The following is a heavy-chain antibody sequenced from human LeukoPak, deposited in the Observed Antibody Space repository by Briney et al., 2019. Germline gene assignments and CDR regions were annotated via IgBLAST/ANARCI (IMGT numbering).Heavy chain of an antibody. V-gene: IGHV1-2*02. CDR1: GYTFTGYY. CDR3: ARDAASGSYQYYYYYMDV. D-gene: IGHD1-26*01. CDR2: VNPNSGGT. J-gene: IGHJ6*03. Sequence: ASVKVSCKASGYTFTGYYMHWVRQAPGQGLEWMGWVNPNSGGTNYAQKFQGRVTMTRDTSISTAYMELSRLRSDDTAVYYCARDAASGSYQYYYYYMDVWGKGTTVTVSS.